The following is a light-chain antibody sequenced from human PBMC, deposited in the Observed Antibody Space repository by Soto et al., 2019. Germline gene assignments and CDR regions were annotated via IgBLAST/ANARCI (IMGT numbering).Light chain of an antibody. CDR1: SSDVGNYNR. Sequence: QSALTQPPSVSGSPGQSVTISCTGTSSDVGNYNRVSWYQQPPGTAPKLMIYEVSNRPSGVPDRFSGSKSGNTASLTISGLQAEDEADYYCSSHTSSSTWVFGGGTKLTVL. V-gene: IGLV2-18*02. CDR2: EVS. CDR3: SSHTSSSTWV. J-gene: IGLJ3*02.